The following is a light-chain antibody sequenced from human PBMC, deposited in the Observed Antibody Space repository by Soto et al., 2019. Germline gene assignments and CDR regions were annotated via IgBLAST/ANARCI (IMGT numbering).Light chain of an antibody. V-gene: IGKV3-20*01. CDR2: GAS. CDR1: HSVGSN. J-gene: IGKJ4*01. CDR3: QQYGALPLT. Sequence: EIVLTQSPGTLSLSPGERATLFCRASHSVGSNLAWYQQKPGQAPRLLIFGASSRATGIPDRFSGSGSGTDFTVTVGRLEPEDFAVYFCQQYGALPLTFGGGTKVEI.